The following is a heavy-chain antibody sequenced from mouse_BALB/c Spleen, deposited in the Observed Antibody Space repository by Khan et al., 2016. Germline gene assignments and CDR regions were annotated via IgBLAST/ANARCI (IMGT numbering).Heavy chain of an antibody. CDR3: ARKDYGNYGDYFDY. Sequence: EVELVESGGGLVKPGGSLKLSCAASGFTFSSYAMSWVRQTPEKRLEWVASISSGGSTYYPDRVKGRFTTSRDNARNILNLQKSSLRSEDTATYYCARKDYGNYGDYFDYWGKGTALTVSS. D-gene: IGHD2-1*01. CDR2: ISSGGST. J-gene: IGHJ2*01. CDR1: GFTFSSYA. V-gene: IGHV5-6-5*01.